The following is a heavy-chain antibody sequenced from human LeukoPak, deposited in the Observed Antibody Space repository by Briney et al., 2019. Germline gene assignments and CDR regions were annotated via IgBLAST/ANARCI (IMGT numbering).Heavy chain of an antibody. CDR2: IYYSGST. V-gene: IGHV4-39*01. J-gene: IGHJ4*02. Sequence: KPSETLSLTCTVSGGSISSSSYYWGWIRQPPGQGLEWIGRIYYSGSTYYNPSLKSRVTISVDTSKNQFSLKLSSVTAADTAVYYCARQGPYYDFWSGYSPNFDYWGQGTLVTVSS. CDR3: ARQGPYYDFWSGYSPNFDY. D-gene: IGHD3-3*01. CDR1: GGSISSSSYY.